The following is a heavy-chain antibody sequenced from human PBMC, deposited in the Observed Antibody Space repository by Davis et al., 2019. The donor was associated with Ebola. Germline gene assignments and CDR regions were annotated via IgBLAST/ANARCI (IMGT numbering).Heavy chain of an antibody. CDR1: AGSISSYY. Sequence: SETLSLTCTVSAGSISSYYWSWIRQPPGKGLEWIGYIYYSGSTNYNPSLKSRVTISVDTSKNQFSLKLSSVTAADTAVYYCARVDYDFWSGSKWWFDPWGQGTLVTVSS. J-gene: IGHJ5*02. V-gene: IGHV4-59*01. CDR3: ARVDYDFWSGSKWWFDP. CDR2: IYYSGST. D-gene: IGHD3-3*01.